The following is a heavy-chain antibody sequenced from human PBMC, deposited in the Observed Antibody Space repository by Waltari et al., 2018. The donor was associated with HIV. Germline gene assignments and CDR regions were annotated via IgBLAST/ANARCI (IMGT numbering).Heavy chain of an antibody. Sequence: QPVHSGAEVTEPRAYLGLSSQVFGSRFHCSSTTWVRQMLGKGLEWMGRIDPSDSYINYSPSFQGHVTISADKSINTAYLQWSSLKASDSAMYYCARAQGMTMTVEVAFDIWGQGTMVTVSP. CDR1: GSRFHCSS. CDR3: ARAQGMTMTVEVAFDI. D-gene: IGHD3-22*01. J-gene: IGHJ3*02. CDR2: IDPSDSYI. V-gene: IGHV5-10-1*01.